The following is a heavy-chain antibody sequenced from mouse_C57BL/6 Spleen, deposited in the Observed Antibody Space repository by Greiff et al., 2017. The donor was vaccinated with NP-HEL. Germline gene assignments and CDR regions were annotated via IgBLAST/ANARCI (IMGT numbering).Heavy chain of an antibody. Sequence: QVQLQQPGTELVKPGASVKLSCKASGYTFTSYWMHWVKQRPGQGLEWMGNINPSNGGTNYNEKFKSKATLTVDKYSSTAYRKLSSLTSEDSAVYYCASPSTVVAGPYAMDSWGPGTSVTVSS. D-gene: IGHD1-1*01. CDR2: INPSNGGT. CDR3: ASPSTVVAGPYAMDS. CDR1: GYTFTSYW. J-gene: IGHJ4*01. V-gene: IGHV1-53*01.